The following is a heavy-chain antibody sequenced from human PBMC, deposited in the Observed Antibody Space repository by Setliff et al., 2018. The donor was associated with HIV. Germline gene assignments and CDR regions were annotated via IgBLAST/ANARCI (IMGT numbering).Heavy chain of an antibody. CDR1: GYTFTGYY. J-gene: IGHJ6*03. CDR3: ARSGAGYSTGPLYYYMDV. CDR2: INPNSGGT. Sequence: ASVKVSCKASGYTFTGYYIHWVRQAPGQGLEWMGWINPNSGGTNYAQHFQDRVSMTRDTSISTVYMELSRLGSDDTAVYYCARSGAGYSTGPLYYYMDVWGKGTTVTVSS. V-gene: IGHV1-2*02. D-gene: IGHD5-18*01.